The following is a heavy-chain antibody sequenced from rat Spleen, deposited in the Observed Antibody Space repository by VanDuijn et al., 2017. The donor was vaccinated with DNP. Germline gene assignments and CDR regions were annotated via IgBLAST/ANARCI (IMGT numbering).Heavy chain of an antibody. D-gene: IGHD1-9*01. CDR3: ARGVSSYYGYNSYWYFDF. CDR1: DYSITSNY. CDR2: MSYSGSA. J-gene: IGHJ1*01. Sequence: EVQLQESGPGLVKPSQSLSLTCSVTDYSITSNYWAWIRKFPGNKMEWMGYMSYSGSASYNPSLKSRISITRDTSKTQFFLQLNSVTTEDTATYYCARGVSSYYGYNSYWYFDFWGPGTMVTVSS. V-gene: IGHV3-1*01.